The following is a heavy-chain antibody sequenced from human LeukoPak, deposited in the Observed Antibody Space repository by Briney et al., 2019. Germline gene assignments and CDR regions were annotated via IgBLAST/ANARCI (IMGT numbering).Heavy chain of an antibody. Sequence: GGSLRLSCAASGFTFSSYSMNWVRQAPGKGLEWVSSISSSSSYIYYADSVKGRFTISRDNAKNSLYLQMNSLRAEDTAVYYCARESISYAVETRDPVKIAAADYYYGMDVWGQGTTVTVSS. CDR2: ISSSSSYI. V-gene: IGHV3-21*01. CDR3: ARESISYAVETRDPVKIAAADYYYGMDV. D-gene: IGHD6-13*01. J-gene: IGHJ6*02. CDR1: GFTFSSYS.